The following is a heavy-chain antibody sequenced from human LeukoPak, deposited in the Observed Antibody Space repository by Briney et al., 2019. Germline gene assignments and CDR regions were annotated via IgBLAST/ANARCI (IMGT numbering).Heavy chain of an antibody. CDR1: GGSISSGGYS. J-gene: IGHJ3*02. D-gene: IGHD4-17*01. CDR2: IYHSGST. V-gene: IGHV4-30-2*01. Sequence: SETLSLTCTVSGGSISSGGYSWSWIRQPPGKGLEWIGYIYHSGSTYYNPSLKSRVTISVDRSKNQFPLKLSSVTAADTAVYYCALMTTVTTSDAFDIWGQGTMVTVSS. CDR3: ALMTTVTTSDAFDI.